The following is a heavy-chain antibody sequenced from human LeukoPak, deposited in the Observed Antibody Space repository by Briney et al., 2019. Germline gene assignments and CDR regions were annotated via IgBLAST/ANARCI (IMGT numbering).Heavy chain of an antibody. Sequence: GASVKVSCKASGYTFTSYDINWVRQATGQGLEWMGWMNPNSGNTGYAQKFQGRVTMTRNTSISTAYMELSSLRSEDTAVYYCARDAGGGSGSYWYYYYYGMDVWGQGTTVTVSS. J-gene: IGHJ6*02. V-gene: IGHV1-8*01. CDR1: GYTFTSYD. D-gene: IGHD3-10*01. CDR3: ARDAGGGSGSYWYYYYYGMDV. CDR2: MNPNSGNT.